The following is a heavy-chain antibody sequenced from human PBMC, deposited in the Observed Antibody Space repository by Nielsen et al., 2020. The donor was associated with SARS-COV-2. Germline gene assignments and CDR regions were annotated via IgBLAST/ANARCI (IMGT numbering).Heavy chain of an antibody. Sequence: ASVKVSCKASGYTFTGYYMHWVRQAPGQGLEWMGRINPNSGGTNYAQKFQGRVTMTRDTSISTAYMELSRLRSDDTAVYYCARVEQQLPYNWFDPWGQGTLVTVSS. CDR2: INPNSGGT. CDR1: GYTFTGYY. D-gene: IGHD6-13*01. V-gene: IGHV1-2*06. J-gene: IGHJ5*02. CDR3: ARVEQQLPYNWFDP.